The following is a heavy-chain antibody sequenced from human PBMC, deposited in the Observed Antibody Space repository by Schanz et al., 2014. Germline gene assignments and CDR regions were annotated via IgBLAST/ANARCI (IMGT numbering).Heavy chain of an antibody. J-gene: IGHJ4*02. Sequence: QVQLVQSGTEVKKPGASVKVSCKASGYTFTSYYIHWVRQAPGQGLEWMGMIDPSGGSTSYAQKFQGRVTMTRDTSTSTVYMELSSLRSDDTAVYYCARDYSSGWYLDYWGQGTLVTVSS. V-gene: IGHV1-46*01. CDR3: ARDYSSGWYLDY. CDR2: IDPSGGST. D-gene: IGHD6-19*01. CDR1: GYTFTSYY.